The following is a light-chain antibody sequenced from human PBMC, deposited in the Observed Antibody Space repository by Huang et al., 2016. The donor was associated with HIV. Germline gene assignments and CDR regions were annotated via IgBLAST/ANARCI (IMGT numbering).Light chain of an antibody. V-gene: IGKV3-11*01. CDR2: DAS. J-gene: IGKJ3*01. Sequence: EIVLTQSPATLSLSPGDSATLSCRASQSVSNYLAWYQHKPGKAPRLLIYDASNRAAGIPARFSGSGSGTDFTLTISGLEPEDFAVYYCQQRSRWPPIFSFGPGTTVHLK. CDR1: QSVSNY. CDR3: QQRSRWPPIFS.